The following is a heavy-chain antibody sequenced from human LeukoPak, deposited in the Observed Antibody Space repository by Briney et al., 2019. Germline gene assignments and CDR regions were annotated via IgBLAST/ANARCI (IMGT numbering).Heavy chain of an antibody. CDR2: ISYDGSNK. CDR3: ARRTFPNDAFDV. Sequence: GGSLRLSCAASGFTFSSYAMHWVRQAPGKGLEWVAVISYDGSNKYYADSVKGRFTISRDNSKNTLYLQMNSLRAEDTAVYYCARRTFPNDAFDVWGQGTVVTVSS. D-gene: IGHD1-7*01. CDR1: GFTFSSYA. V-gene: IGHV3-30-3*01. J-gene: IGHJ3*01.